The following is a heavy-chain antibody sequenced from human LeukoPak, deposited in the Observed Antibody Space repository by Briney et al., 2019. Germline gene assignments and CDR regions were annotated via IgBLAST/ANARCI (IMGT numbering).Heavy chain of an antibody. V-gene: IGHV3-23*01. J-gene: IGHJ5*02. Sequence: GGSLRLSCAASGFTFSSYAMTWVRQAPGKGLEWVSSISGRGDSTSYADSVKGRFTISRDNSKNTLFLQMNSLRAEDTALYYCAKPMYYYGSGSPYNWFDPWGQGTMVTVSS. CDR1: GFTFSSYA. CDR2: ISGRGDST. CDR3: AKPMYYYGSGSPYNWFDP. D-gene: IGHD3-10*01.